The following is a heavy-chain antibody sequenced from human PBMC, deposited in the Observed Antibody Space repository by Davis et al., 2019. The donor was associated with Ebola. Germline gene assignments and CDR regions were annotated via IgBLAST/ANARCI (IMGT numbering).Heavy chain of an antibody. CDR1: GGAVSSDVYS. CDR2: VYNRETT. Sequence: PGGSLRLSCAVSGGAVSSDVYSWNWIRQSPGKGLEWIGFVYNRETTNYNPSLNSRVSISKDTSKNQFSLKLSSVTAADKAIYYCARSKRCSGYSCQLEPFDYWGQGTLVTVSS. V-gene: IGHV4-61*08. J-gene: IGHJ4*02. CDR3: ARSKRCSGYSCQLEPFDY. D-gene: IGHD2-15*01.